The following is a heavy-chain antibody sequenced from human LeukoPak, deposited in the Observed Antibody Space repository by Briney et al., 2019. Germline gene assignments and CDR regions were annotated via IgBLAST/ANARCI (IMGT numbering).Heavy chain of an antibody. CDR3: ARDRQSRGYYYGMDV. CDR1: GFTFSSYS. Sequence: GGSLRLSCAASGFTFSSYSMNWVRQAPRKGLEWVSYISSSSSTIYYADSVKGRFTISRDNAKNSLYLQMNSLRAEDTAVYYCARDRQSRGYYYGMDVWGQGTTVTVSS. D-gene: IGHD6-6*01. V-gene: IGHV3-48*01. CDR2: ISSSSSTI. J-gene: IGHJ6*02.